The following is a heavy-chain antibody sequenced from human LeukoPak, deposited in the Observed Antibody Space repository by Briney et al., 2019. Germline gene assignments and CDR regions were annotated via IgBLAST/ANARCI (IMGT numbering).Heavy chain of an antibody. CDR1: GFTFSSYE. CDR3: AELGITMNGGV. V-gene: IGHV3-48*03. Sequence: GGSLRLSCAASGFTFSSYEMNWVRQAPGKGLEWVSYISSSGSTIYYADSVKGRFTISRDNAKNSLYLQMNSLRAEDTAGYYCAELGITMNGGVWGKGTTVTISS. CDR2: ISSSGSTI. J-gene: IGHJ6*04. D-gene: IGHD3-10*02.